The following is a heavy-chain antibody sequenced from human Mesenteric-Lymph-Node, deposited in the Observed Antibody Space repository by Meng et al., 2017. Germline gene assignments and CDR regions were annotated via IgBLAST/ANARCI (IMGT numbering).Heavy chain of an antibody. Sequence: EVQLLQSGGDWVQPGGSLRLSCAVSGLTFRNYAMSWLRQAPGKGLEWVSGITSNGDSTYYIDSVKGRFTISRDNFKNTLYLQMNSLRAEDTAIYYCAKEWIEIGHPHFDHWGQGSLVT. CDR2: ITSNGDST. J-gene: IGHJ4*02. CDR3: AKEWIEIGHPHFDH. D-gene: IGHD5-12*01. V-gene: IGHV3-23*01. CDR1: GLTFRNYA.